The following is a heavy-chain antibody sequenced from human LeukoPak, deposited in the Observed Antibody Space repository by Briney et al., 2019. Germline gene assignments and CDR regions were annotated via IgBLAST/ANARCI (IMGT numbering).Heavy chain of an antibody. D-gene: IGHD3-9*01. Sequence: GGSLRLPCAASGFTFSSYPMSWLRHAPGKALEWVSAFSGSGGRTYYADSVRGRFTIPRHNYKNTLYLQMNTQRPEHTAVFYFAKVGLLQYFDRLGPPYYFDYWGQGALGTVSS. J-gene: IGHJ4*02. CDR1: GFTFSSYP. V-gene: IGHV3-23*01. CDR3: AKVGLLQYFDRLGPPYYFDY. CDR2: FSGSGGRT.